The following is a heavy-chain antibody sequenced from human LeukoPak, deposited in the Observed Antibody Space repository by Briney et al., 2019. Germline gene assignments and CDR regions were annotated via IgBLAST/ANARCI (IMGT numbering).Heavy chain of an antibody. CDR2: LNGDGTNI. CDR3: ARSQSGVFDV. CDR1: GFTFSSHL. J-gene: IGHJ3*01. Sequence: GGSLRLSCAASGFTFSSHLMQWVRQVPGKGLVWVSRLNGDGTNIIYADSVKGRFTISRDNAENTLYLQMNSLRAEDTALYYCARSQSGVFDVWGQGTMVTVSS. V-gene: IGHV3-74*01. D-gene: IGHD2-8*01.